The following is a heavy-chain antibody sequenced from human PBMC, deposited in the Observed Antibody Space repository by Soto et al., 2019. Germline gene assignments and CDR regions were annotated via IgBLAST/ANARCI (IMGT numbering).Heavy chain of an antibody. V-gene: IGHV4-34*01. Sequence: QVELQQWGAGLLKPSETLSLTCAVYGGSLSGFYWGWIRQPPGKGLEWIGEINHSGTTNYNPSLKSRVTISADTSKNQFSLRLRSVTAADTAVYYCARGLLSNSDYWGLGTLVTVSS. CDR2: INHSGTT. J-gene: IGHJ4*02. CDR3: ARGLLSNSDY. CDR1: GGSLSGFY.